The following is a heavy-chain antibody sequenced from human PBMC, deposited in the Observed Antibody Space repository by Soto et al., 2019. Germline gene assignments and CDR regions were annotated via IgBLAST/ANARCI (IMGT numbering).Heavy chain of an antibody. CDR3: SRGSTYYGFLT. J-gene: IGHJ5*02. Sequence: QVQLQESGPGLVKPSQTLSLTCTVSGDSMGSGDYYWTWIRQPPGKGLEGIGYIYYIGTTFYNPSLESRVNISRDTSKNPFSLRLTSVTSADTAVYYCSRGSTYYGFLTWGQGTLVTVSS. CDR1: GDSMGSGDYY. CDR2: IYYIGTT. V-gene: IGHV4-30-4*01. D-gene: IGHD3-10*01.